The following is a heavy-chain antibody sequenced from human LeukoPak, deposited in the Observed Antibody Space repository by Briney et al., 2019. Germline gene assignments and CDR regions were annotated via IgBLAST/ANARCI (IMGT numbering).Heavy chain of an antibody. J-gene: IGHJ4*02. CDR2: IYPGDSDT. CDR3: ARRQGTMVRGVITYFFDY. Sequence: GESLKISCKGSGYSFASYWIGGVRQMPGKGLEWMGIIYPGDSDTRYSPSFQGQVTISADKSISTAYLQWSSLKASDTAMYYCARRQGTMVRGVITYFFDYWGQGTLVTVSS. CDR1: GYSFASYW. V-gene: IGHV5-51*01. D-gene: IGHD3-10*01.